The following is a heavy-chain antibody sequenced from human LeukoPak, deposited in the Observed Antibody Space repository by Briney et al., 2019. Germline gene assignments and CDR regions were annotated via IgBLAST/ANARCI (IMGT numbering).Heavy chain of an antibody. V-gene: IGHV1-46*01. D-gene: IGHD5-18*01. CDR2: INPSGGST. CDR3: AGGNGDTAMVWRD. Sequence: ASVKVSCKASGYTFTSYYMHWVRQAPGQGLEWMGIINPSGGSTSYAQKFQGRVTITAGKSTSTAYMELSSLRSEDTAIYYCAGGNGDTAMVWRDWGQGTLVTVSS. CDR1: GYTFTSYY. J-gene: IGHJ4*02.